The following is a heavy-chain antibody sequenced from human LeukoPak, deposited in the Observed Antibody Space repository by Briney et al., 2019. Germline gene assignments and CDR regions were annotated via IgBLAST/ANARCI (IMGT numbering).Heavy chain of an antibody. V-gene: IGHV3-7*01. Sequence: GGSLRLSCAASGFTFDDYGMSWVRQAPGKGLEWVANIKQDGSEKYYVDSVKGRFTISRDNAKNSLYLQMNSLRAEDTAVYYCARSPSGSSSRWFDAWGQGTLVTVSS. CDR3: ARSPSGSSSRWFDA. CDR2: IKQDGSEK. J-gene: IGHJ5*02. CDR1: GFTFDDYG. D-gene: IGHD1-26*01.